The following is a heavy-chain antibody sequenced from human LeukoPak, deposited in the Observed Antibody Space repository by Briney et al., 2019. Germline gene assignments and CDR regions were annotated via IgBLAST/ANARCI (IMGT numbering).Heavy chain of an antibody. Sequence: SETLSLTCAVSGYSISSGYYWGWIRQPPGKGLEWIGSIYHSGSTYYNPSLKSRVTISVDTSKNQFSLKLSSVTAADTAVYYCARHGVSDYWGQGTLVTVSS. V-gene: IGHV4-38-2*01. CDR3: ARHGVSDY. CDR1: GYSISSGYY. D-gene: IGHD3-16*01. J-gene: IGHJ4*02. CDR2: IYHSGST.